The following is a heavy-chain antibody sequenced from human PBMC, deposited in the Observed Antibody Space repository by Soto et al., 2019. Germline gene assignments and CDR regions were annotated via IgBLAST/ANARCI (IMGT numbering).Heavy chain of an antibody. V-gene: IGHV3-23*01. CDR1: GFTFSSYA. CDR3: AKESGYYYYYYGMDV. CDR2: ISGSGGST. J-gene: IGHJ6*02. D-gene: IGHD3-3*01. Sequence: VGSLRLSCAASGFTFSSYAMSWVRQAPGKGLEWVSAISGSGGSTYYADSVKGRFTISRDNSKNTLYLQMNSLRAEDTAVYYCAKESGYYYYYYGMDVWGQGTTVTVSS.